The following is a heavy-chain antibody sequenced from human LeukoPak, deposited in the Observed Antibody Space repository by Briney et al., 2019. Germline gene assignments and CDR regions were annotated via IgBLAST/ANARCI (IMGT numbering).Heavy chain of an antibody. CDR3: ARGGYYYDSSGDHAFDI. D-gene: IGHD3-22*01. V-gene: IGHV1-2*02. Sequence: ASVKVSCKASGYTLTGYYIHWVRQAPGQGLEWMGWINPNSGGTNYAQKFQGRVTMTRDTSISTAYMELSRLRSDDTAVYYCARGGYYYDSSGDHAFDIWGQGTMVTVSS. CDR1: GYTLTGYY. J-gene: IGHJ3*02. CDR2: INPNSGGT.